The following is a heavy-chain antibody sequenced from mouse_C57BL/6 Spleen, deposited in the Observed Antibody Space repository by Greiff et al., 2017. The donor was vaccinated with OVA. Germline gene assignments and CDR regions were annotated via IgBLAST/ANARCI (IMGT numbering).Heavy chain of an antibody. D-gene: IGHD1-1*01. V-gene: IGHV7-3*01. CDR3: ARLSVVAYYFDY. CDR2: IRNKANGYTT. Sequence: EVKLVESGGGLVQPGGSLSLSCAASGFTFTDYYMSWVRQPPGKALEWLGFIRNKANGYTTEYSASVKGRFTISRDNSQSILYLQMNALRAEDSATYYCARLSVVAYYFDYWGQGTTLTVSS. J-gene: IGHJ2*01. CDR1: GFTFTDYY.